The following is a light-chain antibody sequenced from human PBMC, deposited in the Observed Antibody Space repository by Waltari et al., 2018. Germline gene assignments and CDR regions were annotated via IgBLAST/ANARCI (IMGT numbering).Light chain of an antibody. CDR3: QSYDSSLSGWV. CDR2: ANS. J-gene: IGLJ3*02. CDR1: SYNIGAGYD. Sequence: QSVLTQPPSVSGAPGQRVTISCTGSSYNIGAGYDVHWYQQLPGTAPKLLIYANSNRPSGVPDRFSGSKSGSSASLAITGLLAEDEAHYYCQSYDSSLSGWVFGGGTKLTVL. V-gene: IGLV1-40*01.